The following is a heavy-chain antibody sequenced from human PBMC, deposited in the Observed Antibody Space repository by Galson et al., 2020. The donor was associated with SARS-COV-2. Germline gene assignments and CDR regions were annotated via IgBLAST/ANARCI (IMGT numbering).Heavy chain of an antibody. V-gene: IGHV4-59*01. CDR2: IYYSGST. CDR1: GGSISSSY. J-gene: IGHJ5*02. D-gene: IGHD2-2*02. Sequence: SETLSLTCTVSGGSISSSYWSWIRQPPGKGLEWIGYIYYSGSTTYNPSLKSRVTISVDTSKNQFSLKLSSVTAADTAVYYCARVRLYCSSTSGYNNWFDPWGQGTLVTVSS. CDR3: ARVRLYCSSTSGYNNWFDP.